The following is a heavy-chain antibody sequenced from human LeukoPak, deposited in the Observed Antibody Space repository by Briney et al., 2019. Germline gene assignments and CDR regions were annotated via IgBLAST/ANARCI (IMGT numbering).Heavy chain of an antibody. CDR1: GSTFSSYA. CDR2: ISGSGGST. J-gene: IGHJ4*02. V-gene: IGHV3-23*01. CDR3: AKVPKTGTTTPQGY. Sequence: PGGSLRLSCAASGSTFSSYAMSWVRQAPGKGLEWVSAISGSGGSTYYADSVKGRFTISRDNSKNTLYLQMNSLRAEDTAVYYCAKVPKTGTTTPQGYWGQGTLVTVSS. D-gene: IGHD1-1*01.